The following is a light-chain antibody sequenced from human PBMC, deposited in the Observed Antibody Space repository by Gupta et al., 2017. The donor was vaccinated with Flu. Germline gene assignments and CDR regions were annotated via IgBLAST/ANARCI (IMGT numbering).Light chain of an antibody. CDR1: QSVNSN. CDR2: GAS. CDR3: QQYKNWPRT. Sequence: EIAMTQSPATLSVSPGERATLSCRASQSVNSNLAWYQQKPGQTPRLLIIGASTRATGIPARFSGSGSGTEFTLAISSLQSEDFAGYYCQQYKNWPRTFGQGTKVEIK. V-gene: IGKV3-15*01. J-gene: IGKJ1*01.